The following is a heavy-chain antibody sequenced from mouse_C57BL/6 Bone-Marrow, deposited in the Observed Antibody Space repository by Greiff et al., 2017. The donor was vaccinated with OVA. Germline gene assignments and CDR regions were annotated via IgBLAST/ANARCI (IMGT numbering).Heavy chain of an antibody. D-gene: IGHD1-1*01. J-gene: IGHJ2*01. V-gene: IGHV3-1*01. CDR2: ISYSGST. CDR1: GYSITSGYD. Sequence: EVKLVESGPGMVKPSQSLSLTCTVTGYSITSGYDWHWIRHFPGNKLEWMGYISYSGSTNYNPSLKSRISITHDTSKNHFFLKLNSVTTEDTATYYCARELRFDYFDYWGQGTTLTVSS. CDR3: ARELRFDYFDY.